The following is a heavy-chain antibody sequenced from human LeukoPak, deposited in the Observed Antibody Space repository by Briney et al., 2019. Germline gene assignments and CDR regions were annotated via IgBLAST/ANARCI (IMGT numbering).Heavy chain of an antibody. CDR2: INPSGGST. D-gene: IGHD3-3*01. CDR3: ARGYYDFWGGYPNQFDY. CDR1: GYTFTSYY. V-gene: IGHV1-46*01. J-gene: IGHJ4*02. Sequence: ASVMVSCKASGYTFTSYYMHWVRQAPGQGLEWMGIINPSGGSTSYAQKFQGRVTMTRDTSTSTVYMELSSLRSEDTAVYYCARGYYDFWGGYPNQFDYWGQGTLVTVSS.